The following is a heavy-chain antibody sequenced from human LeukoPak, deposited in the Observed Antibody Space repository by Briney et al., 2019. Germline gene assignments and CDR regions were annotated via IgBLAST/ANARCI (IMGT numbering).Heavy chain of an antibody. Sequence: ASVKVSCKASGYTFTSYGISWVRQAPGQGLEWMGWISAYNGNTNYAQKLQGRVTMTTDTSTSTAYMELRSLRSDDTAVYYCAKDSGSGFWSGHFDYWGQGTLVTVSS. CDR1: GYTFTSYG. J-gene: IGHJ4*02. D-gene: IGHD3-3*01. CDR2: ISAYNGNT. CDR3: AKDSGSGFWSGHFDY. V-gene: IGHV1-18*01.